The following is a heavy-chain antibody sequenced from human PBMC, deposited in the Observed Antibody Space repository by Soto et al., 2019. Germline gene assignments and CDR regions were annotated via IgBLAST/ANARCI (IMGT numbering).Heavy chain of an antibody. D-gene: IGHD2-15*01. CDR3: AKDGYCSGGSCYSIDY. Sequence: GGSLRLSCAASGFTFSSYAMSWVRQAPGKGLEWVSAISGSGGSTYYADSVKGRFTISRDNSKNTLYLQMNSLGAEDTAVYYCAKDGYCSGGSCYSIDYWGQGTLVTVSS. J-gene: IGHJ4*02. V-gene: IGHV3-23*01. CDR2: ISGSGGST. CDR1: GFTFSSYA.